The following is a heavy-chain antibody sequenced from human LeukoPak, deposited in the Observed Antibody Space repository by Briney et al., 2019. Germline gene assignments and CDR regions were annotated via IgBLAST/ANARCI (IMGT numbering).Heavy chain of an antibody. CDR2: INPSGGST. J-gene: IGHJ3*02. D-gene: IGHD6-13*01. V-gene: IGHV1-46*01. Sequence: ASVKVSCKASGYTFTGYYIHWVRQAPGQGLEWMGIINPSGGSTSYAQKFQGRVTMTRDMSTSTVYMELSSLRSEDTAVYYCARDIAAAGTVDAFDIWGQGTMVTVSS. CDR3: ARDIAAAGTVDAFDI. CDR1: GYTFTGYY.